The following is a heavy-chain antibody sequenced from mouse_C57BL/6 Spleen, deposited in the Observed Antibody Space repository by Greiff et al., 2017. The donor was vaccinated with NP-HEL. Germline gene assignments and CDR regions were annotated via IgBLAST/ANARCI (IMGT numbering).Heavy chain of an antibody. CDR1: GYSITSGYY. Sequence: EVQLQESGPGLVKPSQSLSLTCSVTGYSITSGYYWNWIRQFPGNKLEWMGYISYDGSNNYNPSLKNRISITRDTSKNQFFLKLNSVTTEDTATYYCASQQLRLDFDYWGQGTTLTVSS. CDR2: ISYDGSN. D-gene: IGHD3-2*02. J-gene: IGHJ2*01. CDR3: ASQQLRLDFDY. V-gene: IGHV3-6*01.